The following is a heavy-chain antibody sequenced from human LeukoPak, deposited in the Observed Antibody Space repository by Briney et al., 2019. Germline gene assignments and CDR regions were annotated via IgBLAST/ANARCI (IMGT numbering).Heavy chain of an antibody. Sequence: SETLSLTCAVYGGSFSGYYWSWIRQPPGKGLEWIGEINHSGSTNYNLSLKSRVAISVDTSKNQFSLKLSPVTAADTAVYYCARGRLLWFGELLYLVHWGQGTLVTVSS. CDR2: INHSGST. J-gene: IGHJ4*02. CDR3: ARGRLLWFGELLYLVH. D-gene: IGHD3-10*01. V-gene: IGHV4-34*01. CDR1: GGSFSGYY.